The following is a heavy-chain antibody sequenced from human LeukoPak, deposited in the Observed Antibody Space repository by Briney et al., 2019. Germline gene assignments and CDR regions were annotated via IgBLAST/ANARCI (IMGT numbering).Heavy chain of an antibody. Sequence: SETLSLTCTVSGGSISSDYWSWIRQPPGKGLEWTGYIYYRGSTNYNPSLKSRVTISVDTSKNQFSLKLSSVTAADTAVYYCARLSGYSSGHYYSDYWGQGTLVTVSS. J-gene: IGHJ4*02. D-gene: IGHD3-22*01. V-gene: IGHV4-59*01. CDR1: GGSISSDY. CDR2: IYYRGST. CDR3: ARLSGYSSGHYYSDY.